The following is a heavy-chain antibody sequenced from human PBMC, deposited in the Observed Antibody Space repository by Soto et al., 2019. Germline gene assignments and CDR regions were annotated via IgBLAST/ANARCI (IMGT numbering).Heavy chain of an antibody. J-gene: IGHJ6*03. D-gene: IGHD4-4*01. CDR2: INHSGST. CDR3: ARTGTTVRRYYYYMDV. Sequence: SETLSLTCAVYGGSFSGYYWSWIRQPPGKGLEWIGEINHSGSTNYNPSLKSRVTISVDTSKNQFSLKLSSVTAADTAVYYCARTGTTVRRYYYYMDVWGKGTTVTVSS. CDR1: GGSFSGYY. V-gene: IGHV4-34*01.